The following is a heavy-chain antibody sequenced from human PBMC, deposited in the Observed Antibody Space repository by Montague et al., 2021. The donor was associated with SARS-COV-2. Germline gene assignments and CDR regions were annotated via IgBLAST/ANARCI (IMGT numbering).Heavy chain of an antibody. Sequence: QSGAEVKKPGESLKISCKGSRNGFINYWIAWVRQMPGKGLQWMGIIYPGDSDIRYSESFQGQATISVDKSIRTAYLQWSSLKTSDTAIYFCAGRDRAADGGHAFDLWGQGTMVTVSS. J-gene: IGHJ3*01. CDR1: RNGFINYW. CDR2: IYPGDSDI. CDR3: AGRDRAADGGHAFDL. D-gene: IGHD5-24*01. V-gene: IGHV5-51*01.